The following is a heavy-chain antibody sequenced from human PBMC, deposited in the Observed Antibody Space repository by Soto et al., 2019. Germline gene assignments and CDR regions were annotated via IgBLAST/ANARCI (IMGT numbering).Heavy chain of an antibody. Sequence: GGSLRRSCEASGFTFSWFDMHWVRQPTGKGLEWVSTIGTAGDTYYAVSVKGRFTISRDNAKNSLSLQMNSLRAGDTAVYFCARGQEVGAHFFDSWGQGTQVTVSS. J-gene: IGHJ4*02. V-gene: IGHV3-13*01. CDR3: ARGQEVGAHFFDS. D-gene: IGHD2-15*01. CDR1: GFTFSWFD. CDR2: IGTAGDT.